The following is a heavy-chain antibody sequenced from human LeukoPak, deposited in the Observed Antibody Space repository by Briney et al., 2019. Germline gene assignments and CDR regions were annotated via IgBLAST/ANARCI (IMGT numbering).Heavy chain of an antibody. Sequence: TSETLSLTCTVSGGSISTYYWSWIRQPPGKGLEWIGNINYNGGTKYNPSLKSRVTISVDTSKNQFSLKLSSVTAADTALYYCAREYSSSAPPLYWGQGTLATVSS. CDR1: GGSISTYY. J-gene: IGHJ4*02. V-gene: IGHV4-59*01. CDR2: INYNGGT. D-gene: IGHD6-13*01. CDR3: AREYSSSAPPLY.